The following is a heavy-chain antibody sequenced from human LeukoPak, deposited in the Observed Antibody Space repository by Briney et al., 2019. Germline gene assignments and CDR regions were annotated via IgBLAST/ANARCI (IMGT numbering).Heavy chain of an antibody. CDR2: IIPILGTS. V-gene: IGHV1-69*16. CDR1: GDTFSRYT. CDR3: AIRGRDSILLWLGTFDY. D-gene: IGHD3-10*01. Sequence: SVKVSCKASGDTFSRYTINWVRQARGQGLEWMGVIIPILGTSNYAQKFQGRVTITTDESTSTAYMELSSLRSEDTAVYYCAIRGRDSILLWLGTFDYWGQGTLVTVSS. J-gene: IGHJ4*02.